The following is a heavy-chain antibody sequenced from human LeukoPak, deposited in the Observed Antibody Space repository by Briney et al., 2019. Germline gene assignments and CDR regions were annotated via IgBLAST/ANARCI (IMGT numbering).Heavy chain of an antibody. Sequence: PGGSLRLSCAASGFTFSSYGMHWVRQAPGKGLEWVAVIWYDGSNKYYADSVKGRFTISRDNSKNTLYLQMNSLRAEDTAVYYCAREINGDYIYYYGMDVWGQGTTVTVS. D-gene: IGHD4-17*01. V-gene: IGHV3-33*01. CDR3: AREINGDYIYYYGMDV. J-gene: IGHJ6*02. CDR2: IWYDGSNK. CDR1: GFTFSSYG.